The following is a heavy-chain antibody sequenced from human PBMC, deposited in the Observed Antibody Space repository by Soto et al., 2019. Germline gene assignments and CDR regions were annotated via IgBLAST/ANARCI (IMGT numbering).Heavy chain of an antibody. J-gene: IGHJ4*02. Sequence: GGSLRLSCVASGFPFSNYGMHWVRQAPGKGLEWVAVISYHGSNTYYADSLKGRLTISRDNSQNTLYLEINSLRTEDTAVYYCAKDLPARKGFDFWGQGTLVTVSS. D-gene: IGHD6-6*01. CDR3: AKDLPARKGFDF. V-gene: IGHV3-30*18. CDR2: ISYHGSNT. CDR1: GFPFSNYG.